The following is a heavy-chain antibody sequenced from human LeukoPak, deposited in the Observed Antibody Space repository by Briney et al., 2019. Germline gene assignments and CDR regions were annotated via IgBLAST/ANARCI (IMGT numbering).Heavy chain of an antibody. V-gene: IGHV3-30*02. D-gene: IGHD1-26*01. CDR3: ARQWELLNYFDY. CDR1: GFTFRTYG. J-gene: IGHJ4*02. Sequence: GGSLRLSCAASGFTFRTYGMHWVRQAPGKGLEWVAFIRYDGSNKYYADSVKGRFTISRDNSKNTLYLQMNSLRAEDTAVYYCARQWELLNYFDYWGQGTLVTVSS. CDR2: IRYDGSNK.